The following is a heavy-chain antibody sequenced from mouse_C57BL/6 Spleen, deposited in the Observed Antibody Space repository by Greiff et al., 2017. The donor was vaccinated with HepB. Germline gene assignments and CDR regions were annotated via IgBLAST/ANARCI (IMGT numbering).Heavy chain of an antibody. D-gene: IGHD2-2*01. CDR2: IDPSDSYT. CDR3: ARGGLPEAY. CDR1: GYTFTSYW. Sequence: VQLQQPGAELVKPGASVKLSCKASGYTFTSYWMQWVKQRPGQGLEWIGEIDPSDSYTNYNQKFKGKATLTVDTSSSTAYMQLSSLTSEDSAVYYCARGGLPEAYWGQGTLVTVSA. J-gene: IGHJ3*01. V-gene: IGHV1-50*01.